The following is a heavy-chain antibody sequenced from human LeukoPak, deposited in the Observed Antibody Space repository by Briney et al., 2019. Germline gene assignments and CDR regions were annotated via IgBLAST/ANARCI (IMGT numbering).Heavy chain of an antibody. CDR3: ARDPGDRWFFDL. J-gene: IGHJ2*01. CDR2: ISRSGATT. V-gene: IGHV3-23*01. Sequence: GGSLRLSCAASGFTFNNYAMDWVRQAPGKGLEWVSLISRSGATTCYADSVKGRFTISRDNSRNTLYLQMTSLRAEDTAVYYCARDPGDRWFFDLWGRGTLVTVSS. CDR1: GFTFNNYA. D-gene: IGHD7-27*01.